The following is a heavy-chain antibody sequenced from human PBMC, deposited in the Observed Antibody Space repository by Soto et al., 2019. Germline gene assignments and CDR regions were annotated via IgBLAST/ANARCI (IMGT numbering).Heavy chain of an antibody. J-gene: IGHJ4*02. CDR3: AKSDGDYVHPFFD. CDR1: GFTFSSYA. D-gene: IGHD4-17*01. Sequence: EVQLLESGGGLVQPGGSLRLSCAASGFTFSSYAMSWFRQAPGKGLEWVSAISGSGGSTYYADSVQGRFTISRDNSKNTLYLQMNSLRAEDTAVYYCAKSDGDYVHPFFDWGKGTLVTVSS. CDR2: ISGSGGST. V-gene: IGHV3-23*01.